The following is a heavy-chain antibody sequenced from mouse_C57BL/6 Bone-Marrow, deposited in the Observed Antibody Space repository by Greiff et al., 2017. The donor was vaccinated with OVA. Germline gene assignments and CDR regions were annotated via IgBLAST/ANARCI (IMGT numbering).Heavy chain of an antibody. CDR3: ARRGTYYFDD. V-gene: IGHV5-6*01. Sequence: VQLQQSGGDLVKPGGSLKLSCAASGFTFSSYGMSWVRQTPDKRLEWVATISSGGSYTYYPDSVKGRFTISRDNAKNTLYLQMSSLKSEDTAMYYCARRGTYYFDDWGQGTTLTVSS. D-gene: IGHD3-3*01. CDR1: GFTFSSYG. J-gene: IGHJ2*01. CDR2: ISSGGSYT.